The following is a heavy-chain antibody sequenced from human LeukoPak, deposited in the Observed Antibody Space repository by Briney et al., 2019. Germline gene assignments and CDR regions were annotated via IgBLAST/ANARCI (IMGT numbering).Heavy chain of an antibody. CDR1: GFTFSSSW. CDR2: IKEDGREK. D-gene: IGHD3-10*01. J-gene: IGHJ4*02. V-gene: IGHV3-7*01. Sequence: PGGSLRLSCATSGFTFSSSWMSWVRQAPGKGLECVAKIKEDGREKYYVDSVKGRFTISKDNAKNSLYLQMSSLRAEDTAVYYCARGGRPDYWAQGALVTVSS. CDR3: ARGGRPDY.